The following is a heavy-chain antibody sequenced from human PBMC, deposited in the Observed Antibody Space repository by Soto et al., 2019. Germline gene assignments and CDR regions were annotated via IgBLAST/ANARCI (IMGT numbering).Heavy chain of an antibody. D-gene: IGHD1-1*01. CDR1: GGSFSGYY. CDR3: ARGLEPRGYFAY. V-gene: IGHV4-34*01. Sequence: QVQLQQWGAGLLKPSQTLSLTCAVYGGSFSGYYWSWIRQPPGKGLEWIGEINHSGSTNYNPSLKSRVTMTVDTSKNQFSLKLSSVTAADTAVYYCARGLEPRGYFAYWGQGTLVTVSS. J-gene: IGHJ4*02. CDR2: INHSGST.